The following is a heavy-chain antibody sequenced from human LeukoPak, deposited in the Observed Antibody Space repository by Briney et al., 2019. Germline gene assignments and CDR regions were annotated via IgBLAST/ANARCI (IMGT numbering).Heavy chain of an antibody. J-gene: IGHJ6*03. CDR3: ARVALINSGYYYYMDV. D-gene: IGHD4-23*01. V-gene: IGHV4-34*01. CDR2: INHSGST. Sequence: SETLSLTCAVYGGSFSGYYWSWIRQPPGKGLEWIGEINHSGSTKYNPSLKSQVTISVDTSKNQFSLNLSSVTAADTAVYYCARVALINSGYYYYMDVWGKGTTVTVSS. CDR1: GGSFSGYY.